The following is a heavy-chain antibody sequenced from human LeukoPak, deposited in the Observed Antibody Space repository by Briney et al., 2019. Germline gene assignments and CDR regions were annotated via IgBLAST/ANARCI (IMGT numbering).Heavy chain of an antibody. V-gene: IGHV3-48*01. Sequence: GGSLRLSCTGSGFTFTTYSMNWVRQAPGQGREWVSYISSSSSTVYYADSVKDRFTLSRENVQNSLYLQMDSLRAQDPAVYYFARDRRGSGSYYVSAFDIWGQGTVVTVSS. CDR1: GFTFTTYS. CDR3: ARDRRGSGSYYVSAFDI. D-gene: IGHD3-10*01. CDR2: ISSSSSTV. J-gene: IGHJ3*02.